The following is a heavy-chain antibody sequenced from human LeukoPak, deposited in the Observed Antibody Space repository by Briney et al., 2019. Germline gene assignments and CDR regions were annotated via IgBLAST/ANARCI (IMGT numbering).Heavy chain of an antibody. J-gene: IGHJ4*02. CDR3: AREGTYCSGGSCYSPNFDY. D-gene: IGHD2-15*01. CDR1: GFTFSSYS. Sequence: PGGSLRLSCAASGFTFSSYSMNWVGQAPGKGLEWVSSISSSSSYIYYADSVKGRFTISRDNAKNSLYLQMNSLRAEDTAVYYCAREGTYCSGGSCYSPNFDYWGQGTLVTVSS. V-gene: IGHV3-21*01. CDR2: ISSSSSYI.